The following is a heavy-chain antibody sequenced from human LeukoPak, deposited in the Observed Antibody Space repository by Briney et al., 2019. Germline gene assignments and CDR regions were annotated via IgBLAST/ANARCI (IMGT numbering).Heavy chain of an antibody. CDR1: DGSITNCY. CDR3: ARDGYDILTGYSYYFDY. D-gene: IGHD3-9*01. J-gene: IGHJ4*02. CDR2: THYIKST. V-gene: IGHV4-59*12. Sequence: SETLSLTCTVSDGSITNCYGSWIRQPPGEGREWIGYTHYIKSTPYKPSRKSRVTMSVDTSKLQTSLKLSFVTAADTAVYYCARDGYDILTGYSYYFDYWGQGTLVTVSS.